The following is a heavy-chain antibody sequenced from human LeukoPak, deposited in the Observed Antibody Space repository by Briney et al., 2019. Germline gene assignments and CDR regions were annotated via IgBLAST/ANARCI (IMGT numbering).Heavy chain of an antibody. Sequence: SSETLSLTCKVSGDSMTSSSYEWAWIRQTPGKGLEWIGTISYSGSTDYNPSLKSRVTISVDTSKDQFSLNLTSVTAADTAVYYCARVEEGYGSGRRENYYYYYMDVWGKGTTVTISS. D-gene: IGHD3-10*01. CDR2: ISYSGST. V-gene: IGHV4-39*07. CDR1: GDSMTSSSYE. J-gene: IGHJ6*03. CDR3: ARVEEGYGSGRRENYYYYYMDV.